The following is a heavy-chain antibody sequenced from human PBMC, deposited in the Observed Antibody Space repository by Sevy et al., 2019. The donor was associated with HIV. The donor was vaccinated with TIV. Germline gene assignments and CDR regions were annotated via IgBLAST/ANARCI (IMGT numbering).Heavy chain of an antibody. CDR3: ARHLVVAASAFDI. Sequence: SETLSLTCSVSGGSMSSYYWSWIRQSPGKGLEWIGYIYYSGSTKYNPSLKSRVTVSLDMSRNQFSLTLSSVTAADTAMYYCARHLVVAASAFDIWGQGTMVTVSS. CDR2: IYYSGST. V-gene: IGHV4-59*08. CDR1: GGSMSSYY. J-gene: IGHJ3*02. D-gene: IGHD2-15*01.